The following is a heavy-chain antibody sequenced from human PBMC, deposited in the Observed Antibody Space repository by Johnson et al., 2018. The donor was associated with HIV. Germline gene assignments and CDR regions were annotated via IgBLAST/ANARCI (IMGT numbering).Heavy chain of an antibody. CDR3: ARSGWADDAFDG. D-gene: IGHD3-10*01. V-gene: IGHV3-74*03. J-gene: IGHJ3*01. Sequence: VQLVESGGRLVQPGGSLRLSCAASGFSFSTYWMHWVRRVPGKGLVWVSRIDTEGSGTTYADSVKGRFTISRDNAKNTVYLQMISRRAEDMAVDYCARSGWADDAFDGWGQGTMVTVSS. CDR2: IDTEGSGT. CDR1: GFSFSTYW.